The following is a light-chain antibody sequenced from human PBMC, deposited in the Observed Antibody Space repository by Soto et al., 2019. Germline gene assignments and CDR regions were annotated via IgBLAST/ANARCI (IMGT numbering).Light chain of an antibody. CDR3: GSYTSTDTPFV. J-gene: IGLJ1*01. Sequence: QSALAQPSSVSGSPGQSITISCTGTSTDVGGYNYVSWYQHHPGKGPKLIIYEVNNRPSGVSDRFSGSKSGNKASLTISNLEAEDESDYYCGSYTSTDTPFVFGTGTTVTVL. CDR2: EVN. CDR1: STDVGGYNY. V-gene: IGLV2-14*01.